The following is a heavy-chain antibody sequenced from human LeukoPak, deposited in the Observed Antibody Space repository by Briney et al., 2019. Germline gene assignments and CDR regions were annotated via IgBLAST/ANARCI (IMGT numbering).Heavy chain of an antibody. D-gene: IGHD5-18*01. CDR2: VYPGDSDT. Sequence: GESLKISCKVSGYTFTSYWIGWVRQRPGRGLEWMGIVYPGDSDTRYSPSFQGQVTISADKSISTAYLQWSSLKASDTAMYYCARRGGVGYIMFWGQGTLVTVSS. J-gene: IGHJ4*02. CDR3: ARRGGVGYIMF. V-gene: IGHV5-51*01. CDR1: GYTFTSYW.